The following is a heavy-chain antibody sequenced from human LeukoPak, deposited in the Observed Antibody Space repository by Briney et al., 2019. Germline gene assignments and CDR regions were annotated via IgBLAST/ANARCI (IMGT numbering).Heavy chain of an antibody. Sequence: TGGSLRLSCAASTFTFGSYEMNWVRQAPGKGLEWISYISRSGSTIYYADSVKGRFTISRDNAKNSLYLQMNSLRAEDTAVYYCASGYDLPYWGQGTLVTVSS. D-gene: IGHD5-12*01. CDR3: ASGYDLPY. J-gene: IGHJ4*02. V-gene: IGHV3-48*03. CDR1: TFTFGSYE. CDR2: ISRSGSTI.